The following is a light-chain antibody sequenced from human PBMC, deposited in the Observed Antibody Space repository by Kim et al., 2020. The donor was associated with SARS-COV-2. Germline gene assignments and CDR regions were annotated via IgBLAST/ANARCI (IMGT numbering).Light chain of an antibody. CDR2: DAS. J-gene: IGKJ4*01. Sequence: LSPGERATLSCRASQNVHSYLAWYQQKPGQAPRLLICDASNRATGIPARFSGSGSGTDFTLTISSLEPEDSALYYCQQRDNWPLTFGGGTKVDIK. CDR3: QQRDNWPLT. CDR1: QNVHSY. V-gene: IGKV3-11*01.